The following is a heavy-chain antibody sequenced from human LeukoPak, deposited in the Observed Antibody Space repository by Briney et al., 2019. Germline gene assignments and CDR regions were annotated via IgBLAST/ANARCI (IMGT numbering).Heavy chain of an antibody. D-gene: IGHD2-2*01. V-gene: IGHV3-48*04. J-gene: IGHJ6*02. CDR1: GFTFKTYS. Sequence: GGSLRLSCAASGFTFKTYSMSWVRQAPGKGLEWISYISSSSSVIYYPDSVKGRFTISRDNAKNSLYLQMNSVRAEDTAVYYCARVVAAAWGMDVWGQGTTVTVSS. CDR3: ARVVAAAWGMDV. CDR2: ISSSSSVI.